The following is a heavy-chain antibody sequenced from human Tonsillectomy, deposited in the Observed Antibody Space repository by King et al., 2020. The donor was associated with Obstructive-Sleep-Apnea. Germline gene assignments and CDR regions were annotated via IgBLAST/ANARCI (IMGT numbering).Heavy chain of an antibody. D-gene: IGHD2-2*01. Sequence: VQLVESGGGLVQPGGSLRLSCAASGFTFSTYWMHWVRQAPGKGLVWVSRINSDESRTTYADSVKGRFTISRDNAKNTLYLQMNSLRAEDTAVYYCARAIVVVPDAYYYYGMDVWGQGTTVTVSS. CDR1: GFTFSTYW. V-gene: IGHV3-74*01. CDR3: ARAIVVVPDAYYYYGMDV. J-gene: IGHJ6*02. CDR2: INSDESRT.